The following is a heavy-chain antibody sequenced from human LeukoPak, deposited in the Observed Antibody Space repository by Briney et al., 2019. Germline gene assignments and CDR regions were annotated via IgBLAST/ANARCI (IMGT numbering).Heavy chain of an antibody. CDR3: ARWISGNWYSDL. Sequence: ASVKVSCKASGYTFTGYNLHWLRQAPGQGPEWMGWINPNSGGTNYAQKFLGRVTITRDTSISTAYMELSSLTSDDTAVYYCARWISGNWYSDLWGRGTLLTVSS. V-gene: IGHV1-2*02. CDR1: GYTFTGYN. CDR2: INPNSGGT. D-gene: IGHD2-15*01. J-gene: IGHJ2*01.